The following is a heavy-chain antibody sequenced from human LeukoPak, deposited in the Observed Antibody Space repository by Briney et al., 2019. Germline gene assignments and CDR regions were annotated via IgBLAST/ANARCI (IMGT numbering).Heavy chain of an antibody. CDR3: ARDGQDYGDYFWYFDY. D-gene: IGHD4-17*01. Sequence: GGSLRLSCAASGFTFSSYWMHWVRQAPGKGLVWVSRINSDGSTTNYADSVKGRFTISRDNSKNTLYLQMNSLRAEDTTVYYCARDGQDYGDYFWYFDYWGQGTLVTVSS. CDR1: GFTFSSYW. J-gene: IGHJ4*02. V-gene: IGHV3-74*01. CDR2: INSDGSTT.